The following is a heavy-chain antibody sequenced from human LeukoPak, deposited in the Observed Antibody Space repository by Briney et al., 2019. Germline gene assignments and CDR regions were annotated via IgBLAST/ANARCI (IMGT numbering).Heavy chain of an antibody. J-gene: IGHJ2*01. V-gene: IGHV4-4*07. CDR1: GGSISSYY. CDR3: ARSQGYSRGWSPVKYWYFDL. D-gene: IGHD6-19*01. CDR2: IYTSGST. Sequence: SETLSLTCAVSGGSISSYYWSWIRQPAGKGLEWIGRIYTSGSTNYNPSLKSRVTISVDTSKNQFSLKLSSVTPADTAVYYCARSQGYSRGWSPVKYWYFDLWGRGTLVTVSS.